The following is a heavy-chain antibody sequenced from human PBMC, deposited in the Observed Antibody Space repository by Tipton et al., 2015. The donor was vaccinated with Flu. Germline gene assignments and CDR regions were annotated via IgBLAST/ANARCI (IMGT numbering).Heavy chain of an antibody. J-gene: IGHJ6*02. CDR1: GFTFDDYA. Sequence: GSLRLSCAASGFTFDDYAMHWVRQAPGKGLEWVSLISWDGGSTYYADSVKGRFTISRDNSKNSLYLQMNSLRAEDTALYYCAKDISPHYYYGMDVWGQGTTVTVSS. CDR2: ISWDGGST. CDR3: AKDISPHYYYGMDV. V-gene: IGHV3-43D*04.